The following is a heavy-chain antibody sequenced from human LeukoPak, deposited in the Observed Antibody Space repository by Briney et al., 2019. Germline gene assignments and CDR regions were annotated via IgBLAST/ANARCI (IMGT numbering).Heavy chain of an antibody. CDR3: ARDRSIVVVPAALNWFDP. CDR1: GYTFTGYY. J-gene: IGHJ5*02. Sequence: ASVKVSCKASGYTFTGYYMHWVRQAPGQGLEWMGWINPNSGGTNYAQKSQGRVTMTRDTSISTAYMELSRLRSDDTAVYYCARDRSIVVVPAALNWFDPWGQGTLVTVSS. D-gene: IGHD2-2*01. CDR2: INPNSGGT. V-gene: IGHV1-2*02.